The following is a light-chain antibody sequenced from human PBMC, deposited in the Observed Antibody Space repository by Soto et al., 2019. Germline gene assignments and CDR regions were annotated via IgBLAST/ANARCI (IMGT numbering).Light chain of an antibody. CDR3: QQYGSSPYT. V-gene: IGKV3-20*01. CDR2: GAS. CDR1: QSVSTSS. Sequence: EIVLTQSPGTLSLSPGERATLSCRASQSVSTSSLAWYQQKPGQAPRLLIYGASNRATGIPDRVSASGSGADFPLSISRLEPEDFAVYYCQQYGSSPYTFGQGTKLAIK. J-gene: IGKJ2*01.